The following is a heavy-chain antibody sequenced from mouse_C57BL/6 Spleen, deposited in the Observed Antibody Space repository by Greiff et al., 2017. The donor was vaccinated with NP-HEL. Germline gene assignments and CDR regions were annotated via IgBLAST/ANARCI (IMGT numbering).Heavy chain of an antibody. V-gene: IGHV1-55*01. D-gene: IGHD1-1*01. J-gene: IGHJ4*01. CDR1: GYTFTSYW. CDR3: ARYGSSYGNSMDY. Sequence: QAQLQQPGAELVKPGASVKMSCKASGYTFTSYWITWVTQRPGQGLEWIGDIYPGSGSTNYNEKFKSKATRTVDTSSSTAYMQLSSLTSEDSAVYYCARYGSSYGNSMDYWGQGTSVTVSS. CDR2: IYPGSGST.